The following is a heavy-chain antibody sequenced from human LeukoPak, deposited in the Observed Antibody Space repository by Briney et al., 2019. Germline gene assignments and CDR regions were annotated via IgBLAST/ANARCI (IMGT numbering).Heavy chain of an antibody. V-gene: IGHV3-74*01. J-gene: IGHJ3*02. CDR3: ARETLINVDAFDI. CDR1: GFTLSSYW. CDR2: INSDGSST. D-gene: IGHD3-16*01. Sequence: GGSLRLSCAASGFTLSSYWMHWVRQAPGKGLVCVSRINSDGSSTGYADSVKGRFTISRDNAKNTLYLQMNSLGAEDTALYYCARETLINVDAFDIWGQGTMVTVSS.